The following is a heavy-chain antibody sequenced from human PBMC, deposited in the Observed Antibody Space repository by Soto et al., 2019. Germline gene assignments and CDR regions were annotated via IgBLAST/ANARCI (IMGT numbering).Heavy chain of an antibody. CDR2: INAGNGNT. V-gene: IGHV1-3*01. CDR1: GYTFTSYA. J-gene: IGHJ6*03. Sequence: ASVKVSCKASGYTFTSYAMHWVRQAPGQRLEWMGWINAGNGNTKYSQEFQGRVTITRDTSASTAYMELSSLRSEDTAVYYCAGKYYDFWSGSSPGVYSYYMDVWGKGTTVTVSS. CDR3: AGKYYDFWSGSSPGVYSYYMDV. D-gene: IGHD3-3*01.